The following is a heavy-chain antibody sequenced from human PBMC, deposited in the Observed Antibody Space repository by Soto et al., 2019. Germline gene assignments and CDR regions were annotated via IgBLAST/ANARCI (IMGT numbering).Heavy chain of an antibody. CDR1: GYTFTGYY. V-gene: IGHV1-2*02. CDR2: INPNSGGT. J-gene: IGHJ4*02. Sequence: ASVKVSCKASGYTFTGYYMHWVRQAPGQGLEWMGWINPNSGGTNYAQKFQGRVTMTRDTSISTAYMELSRLRSDDTAVYYCARAASSLLYYFDYWRQGTLVTVSS. CDR3: ARAASSLLYYFDY. D-gene: IGHD6-19*01.